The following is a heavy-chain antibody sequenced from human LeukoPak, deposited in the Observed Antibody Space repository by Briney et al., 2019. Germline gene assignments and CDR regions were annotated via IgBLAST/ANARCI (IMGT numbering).Heavy chain of an antibody. V-gene: IGHV3-23*01. Sequence: GGSLRLSCGASGFTFSTHAMSWVRQAPGKGLDWVSAISGDGDTTYYADSVKGRFNISRDNSKNTVYQQMNSLRAEDTAVYYCANQYPGWGQGTLVTVSS. CDR2: ISGDGDTT. CDR1: GFTFSTHA. CDR3: ANQYPG. J-gene: IGHJ4*02. D-gene: IGHD4-11*01.